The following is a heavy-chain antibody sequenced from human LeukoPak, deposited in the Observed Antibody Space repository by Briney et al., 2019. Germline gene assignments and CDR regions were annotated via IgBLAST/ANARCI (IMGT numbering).Heavy chain of an antibody. CDR1: GFTFSSYS. V-gene: IGHV3-21*01. Sequence: PGGSLRLSCAASGFTFSSYSMNWVRQAPGKGLEWVSSISSSSSYIHYTDSVKGRFTISRDNAKNSLYLQMNSLRAEDTAVYYCASWYSANLDYWGQGTLVTVSS. CDR3: ASWYSANLDY. CDR2: ISSSSSYI. J-gene: IGHJ4*02. D-gene: IGHD6-13*01.